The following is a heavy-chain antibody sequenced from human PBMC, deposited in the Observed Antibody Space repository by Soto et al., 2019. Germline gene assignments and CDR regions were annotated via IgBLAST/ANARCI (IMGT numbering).Heavy chain of an antibody. CDR3: ARGSSPVDFDY. D-gene: IGHD6-13*01. J-gene: IGHJ4*02. Sequence: QVHLVQSGGEVKKPGASVKVSCKASGYTFTNYGVNWVRQAPGQGLEWMGWINTYNGNTNYAQRLQGRVTFTTDTSTRTGYMELRSMTSDDTAVYYCARGSSPVDFDYWGQGTLVTVSS. CDR2: INTYNGNT. V-gene: IGHV1-18*01. CDR1: GYTFTNYG.